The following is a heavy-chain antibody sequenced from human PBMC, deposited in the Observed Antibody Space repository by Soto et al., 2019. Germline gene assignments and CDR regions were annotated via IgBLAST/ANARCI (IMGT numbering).Heavy chain of an antibody. Sequence: SGPTLVNPTQTLTLTCTFSGFPLSTSGMCVSWIRQPPGKALEWLALIDWDDDKYYSTSLKTRLTISKDTSKNQVVLTMTNMDPVDTATYYCARSLRFLESYYFDYWGQGTLVTVSS. J-gene: IGHJ4*02. CDR3: ARSLRFLESYYFDY. CDR1: GFPLSTSGMC. V-gene: IGHV2-70*01. D-gene: IGHD3-3*01. CDR2: IDWDDDK.